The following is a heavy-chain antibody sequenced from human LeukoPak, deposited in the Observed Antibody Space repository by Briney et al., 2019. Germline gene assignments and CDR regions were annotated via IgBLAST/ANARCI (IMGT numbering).Heavy chain of an antibody. V-gene: IGHV3-7*01. CDR1: GFTFSSYA. CDR2: IKQDGSEK. D-gene: IGHD6-13*01. CDR3: ARDITLGGFSSWTDY. Sequence: HPGGSLRLSCAASGFTFSSYAMSWVRQAPGKGLEWVANIKQDGSEKYYVDSVKGRFTISRDNAKNSLYLQMNSLRAEDTAVYYCARDITLGGFSSWTDYWGQGTLVTVSS. J-gene: IGHJ4*02.